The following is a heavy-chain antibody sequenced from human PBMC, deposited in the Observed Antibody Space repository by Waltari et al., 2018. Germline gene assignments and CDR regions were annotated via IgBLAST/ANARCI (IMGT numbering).Heavy chain of an antibody. V-gene: IGHV3-23*03. CDR1: GFTFSSYA. Sequence: EVQLLESGGGLVQPGGSLRLSCAASGFTFSSYAMSWVRQAPGKGLEWVSGIYSGGSTDYADSGKGRVTISRDKSKNTRYLQMNSLRAEDTAVYYCAKDRGLDYWGQGTLVTVSS. J-gene: IGHJ4*02. CDR2: IYSGGST. CDR3: AKDRGLDY.